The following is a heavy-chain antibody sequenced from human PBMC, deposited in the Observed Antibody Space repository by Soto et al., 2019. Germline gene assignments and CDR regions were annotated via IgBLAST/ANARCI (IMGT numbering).Heavy chain of an antibody. Sequence: GGSLRLSCAASGFTFSSYAMSWVRQAPGKGLEWVSSISSSSSYTYYADSVKGRFTISRDNAKNSLYLQMNSLRAEDTAVYYCARDQGIAAAGTDYWGQGTLVTLSS. V-gene: IGHV3-21*01. J-gene: IGHJ4*02. CDR1: GFTFSSYA. CDR2: ISSSSSYT. D-gene: IGHD6-13*01. CDR3: ARDQGIAAAGTDY.